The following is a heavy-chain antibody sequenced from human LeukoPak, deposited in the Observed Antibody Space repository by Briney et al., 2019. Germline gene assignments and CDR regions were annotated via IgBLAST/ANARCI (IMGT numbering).Heavy chain of an antibody. D-gene: IGHD2-2*01. J-gene: IGHJ4*02. CDR3: ARAYCSSTRCSYYFDS. CDR1: GFTFDSYG. Sequence: GGSLRLSCAASGFTFDSYGMNWVRQAPGKGLEWISSISSSSTYIYYADSVKGRLTISRDNAKSSLYLQMNSLRAEDTAVYYCARAYCSSTRCSYYFDSWGQGALVTVCS. CDR2: ISSSSTYI. V-gene: IGHV3-21*01.